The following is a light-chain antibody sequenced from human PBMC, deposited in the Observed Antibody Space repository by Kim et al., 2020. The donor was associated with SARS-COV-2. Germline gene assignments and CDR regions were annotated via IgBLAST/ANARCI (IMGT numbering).Light chain of an antibody. CDR3: ISYGDSNSLL. CDR1: SSDVGGYNY. J-gene: IGLJ2*01. Sequence: QSALTQPPSPSGSPGQSVTISCTATSSDVGGYNYVSWYLQHPGKAPKLMIYEVTKRPSGVPARFSGSMSGNTASLTVSGLQAEDEADYYCISYGDSNSLLFGGGTQVTVL. CDR2: EVT. V-gene: IGLV2-8*01.